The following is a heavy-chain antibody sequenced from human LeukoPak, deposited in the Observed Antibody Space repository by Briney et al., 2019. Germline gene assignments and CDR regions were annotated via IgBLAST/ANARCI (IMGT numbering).Heavy chain of an antibody. Sequence: ASVKVSCKASGYTFTGYYMHWVRQAPGQGLEWMGWINPNSGGTNYAQKFQGRVTMTRDTSISTAYMELSRLRSDDTAVYYCARSGSYYGEYFQHWGQGTLVTVSS. CDR3: ARSGSYYGEYFQH. D-gene: IGHD1-26*01. CDR2: INPNSGGT. J-gene: IGHJ1*01. CDR1: GYTFTGYY. V-gene: IGHV1-2*02.